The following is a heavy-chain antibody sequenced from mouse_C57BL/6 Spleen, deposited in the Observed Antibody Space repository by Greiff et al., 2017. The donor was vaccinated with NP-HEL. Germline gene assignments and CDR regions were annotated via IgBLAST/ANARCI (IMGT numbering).Heavy chain of an antibody. D-gene: IGHD2-4*01. J-gene: IGHJ3*01. CDR1: GYAFSSSW. Sequence: QVQLQQSGPELVKPGASVKISCKASGYAFSSSWMNWVKQRPGKGLEWIGRIYPGDGDTNYNGKFKGKATLTADKSSSTAYMQLSSLTSEDSAVYFCARRGLQAWFAYWGQGTLVTVSA. CDR2: IYPGDGDT. V-gene: IGHV1-82*01. CDR3: ARRGLQAWFAY.